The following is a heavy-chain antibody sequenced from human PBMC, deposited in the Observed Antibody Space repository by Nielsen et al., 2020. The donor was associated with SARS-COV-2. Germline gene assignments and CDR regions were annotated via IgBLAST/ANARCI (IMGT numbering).Heavy chain of an antibody. Sequence: GGSLRLSCTASGFTFGDYAMSWVRQAPGKGLEWVGRIKSKTDGGTTDYAAPVKGRFTISRDDSKNTLYLQMSSLKTEDTAVYYCTTVGYSSGWYGYYFNYWGQGTLVTVSS. CDR2: IKSKTDGGTT. D-gene: IGHD6-19*01. CDR1: GFTFGDYA. CDR3: TTVGYSSGWYGYYFNY. J-gene: IGHJ4*02. V-gene: IGHV3-15*01.